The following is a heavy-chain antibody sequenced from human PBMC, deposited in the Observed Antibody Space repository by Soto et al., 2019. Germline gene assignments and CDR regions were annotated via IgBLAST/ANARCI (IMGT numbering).Heavy chain of an antibody. CDR1: GYTFTSYD. V-gene: IGHV1-8*01. CDR2: MNPNIGNT. D-gene: IGHD4-17*01. CDR3: ARTIYGEKFEY. J-gene: IGHJ4*02. Sequence: QVQLVQSGAEVKKPGASVKVSCKASGYTFTSYDINWVRQAPGQGLEWMGWMNPNIGNTGYAQKFQGRVTMTRNTSISTAYTQLSILRAEDTAVYYCARTIYGEKFEYGGQGTLVTVSS.